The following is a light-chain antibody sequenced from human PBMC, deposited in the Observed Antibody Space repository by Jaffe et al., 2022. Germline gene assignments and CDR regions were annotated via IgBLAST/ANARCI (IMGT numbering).Light chain of an antibody. Sequence: EIVLTQSPVSLSLSPGERATLSCRASQSVNSAYLAWYQQKPGQAPRLLIYGASSRATGIPDRFSGSGSGTEFTLSISRLEPEDFAVYYCQQYGSSIFTFGPGTKVDIK. J-gene: IGKJ3*01. CDR2: GAS. CDR3: QQYGSSIFT. CDR1: QSVNSAY. V-gene: IGKV3-20*01.